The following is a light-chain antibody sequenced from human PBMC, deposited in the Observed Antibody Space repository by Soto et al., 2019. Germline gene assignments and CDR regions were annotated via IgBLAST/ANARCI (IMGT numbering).Light chain of an antibody. J-gene: IGKJ3*01. Sequence: DIVMTQSPDSLAVSLGERATLNCKSSQSVLYSSNNKNYLAWYQQKPGQPPKLLIYWASTRESGVPDRFSGSGSGTDFTLTISSLQAEEVAVYYCQQYYSTPTFGPGTKVDIK. CDR2: WAS. CDR3: QQYYSTPT. CDR1: QSVLYSSNNKNY. V-gene: IGKV4-1*01.